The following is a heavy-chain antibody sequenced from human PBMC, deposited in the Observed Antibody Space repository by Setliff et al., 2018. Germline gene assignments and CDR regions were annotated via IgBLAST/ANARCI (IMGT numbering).Heavy chain of an antibody. CDR1: GASITSEAYY. D-gene: IGHD6-19*01. Sequence: KPSETLSLTCIVSGASITSEAYYWSWIRQYPGKGLEWIGYIYYSGSTYYNPSLQSRVTVSLDSSKNHFSLELTSVTAADTAEYFCARSRTTAVKGGVFAVWGRGTLVTVSS. CDR3: ARSRTTAVKGGVFAV. CDR2: IYYSGST. V-gene: IGHV4-31*03. J-gene: IGHJ2*01.